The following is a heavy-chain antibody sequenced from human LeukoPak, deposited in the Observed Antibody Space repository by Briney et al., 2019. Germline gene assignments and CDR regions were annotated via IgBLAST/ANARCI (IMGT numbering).Heavy chain of an antibody. CDR3: ARVPYSSSWYDDDAFDI. V-gene: IGHV4-30-4*08. D-gene: IGHD6-13*01. Sequence: SQTLSLTCTVSGGSISSGDYYWSWIRQPPGKGLEWIGYIYYSGSTYYNPSLKSRVTISVDTSKNQFSLKLSSVTAADTAVYYCARVPYSSSWYDDDAFDIWGQGTMVTVSS. CDR1: GGSISSGDYY. CDR2: IYYSGST. J-gene: IGHJ3*02.